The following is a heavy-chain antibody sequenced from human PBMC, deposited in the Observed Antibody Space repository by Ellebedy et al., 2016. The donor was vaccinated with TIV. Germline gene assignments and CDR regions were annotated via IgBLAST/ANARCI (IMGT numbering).Heavy chain of an antibody. V-gene: IGHV3-21*01. J-gene: IGHJ6*02. CDR2: ISSSSSYI. CDR1: GFTFSSYS. CDR3: ARSQIPSYYYYGMDV. Sequence: GGSLRLXXAASGFTFSSYSMNWVRQAPGKGLEWVSSISSSSSYIYYADSVKGRFTISRDNAKNSLYLQMNSLRAEDTAVYYCARSQIPSYYYYGMDVWGQGTTVTVSS.